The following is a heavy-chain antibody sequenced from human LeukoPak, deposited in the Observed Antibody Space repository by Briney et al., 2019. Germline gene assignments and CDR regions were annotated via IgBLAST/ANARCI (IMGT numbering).Heavy chain of an antibody. CDR1: GFTFSNAW. V-gene: IGHV3-23*01. D-gene: IGHD7-27*01. CDR3: AKDLGRLYYYYGMDV. CDR2: ISGSGGST. J-gene: IGHJ6*02. Sequence: GGSLRLSCAASGFTFSNAWMSWVRQAPGKGLEWVSAISGSGGSTYYADSVKGRFTISRDNSKNTLYLQMNSLRAEDTAVYYCAKDLGRLYYYYGMDVWGQGTTVTVSS.